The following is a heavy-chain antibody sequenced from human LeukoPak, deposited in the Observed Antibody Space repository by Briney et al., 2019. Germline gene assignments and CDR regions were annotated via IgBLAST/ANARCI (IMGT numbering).Heavy chain of an antibody. Sequence: PGGSLRLSCAASGFTFSSYWMYWVRQAPGKGLVWVSRINSDGSSTSYADSVKGRFTISRDNATNTLYLQMNRLRAEETRVYNGASINGYWRRATLLSVSS. CDR1: GFTFSSYW. CDR3: ASINGY. CDR2: INSDGSST. V-gene: IGHV3-74*01. J-gene: IGHJ4*02.